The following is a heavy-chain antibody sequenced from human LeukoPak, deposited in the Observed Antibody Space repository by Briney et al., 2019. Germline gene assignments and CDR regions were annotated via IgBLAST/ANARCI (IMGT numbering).Heavy chain of an antibody. D-gene: IGHD2-2*02. J-gene: IGHJ6*03. Sequence: PSQTLSLTCTVSGGSISSGSYYWSWIRQPAGTGLEWIGRIYTSGSTNYNPSLKSRVTISVDTSKNQFSLKLSSVTAADTAVYYCAREVGDCSSTSCYRDYYYMDVWGKGTTVTISS. CDR2: IYTSGST. CDR1: GGSISSGSYY. CDR3: AREVGDCSSTSCYRDYYYMDV. V-gene: IGHV4-61*02.